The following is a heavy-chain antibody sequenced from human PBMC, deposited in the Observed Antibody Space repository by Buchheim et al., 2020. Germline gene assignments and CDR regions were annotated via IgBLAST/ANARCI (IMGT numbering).Heavy chain of an antibody. V-gene: IGHV1-8*02. D-gene: IGHD4-17*01. Sequence: QVQLVQSGAEVKKPGASVKVSCKASGYTFTGYYMHWVRQAPGQGLEWMGWMNPNSGNTGYAQKFQGRVTMTRNTSISTAYMELSSLRSEDTAVYYCARERDSYGDYGPFDYWGQGTL. CDR3: ARERDSYGDYGPFDY. CDR1: GYTFTGYY. CDR2: MNPNSGNT. J-gene: IGHJ4*02.